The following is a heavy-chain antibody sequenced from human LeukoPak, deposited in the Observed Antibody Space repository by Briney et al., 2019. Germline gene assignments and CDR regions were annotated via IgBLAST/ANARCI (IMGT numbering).Heavy chain of an antibody. V-gene: IGHV3-23*01. CDR2: ISGSGGST. Sequence: GGSLRLSCAASGFTFSSYAMSWVRQAPGKGLEWVSAISGSGGSTYYADSVKGRFTISRDNSKNTLYLQMNSLRAEDTAVYYCARATCGGDCYSVLGLGSWGQGTLVTVSS. D-gene: IGHD2-21*02. CDR3: ARATCGGDCYSVLGLGS. J-gene: IGHJ4*02. CDR1: GFTFSSYA.